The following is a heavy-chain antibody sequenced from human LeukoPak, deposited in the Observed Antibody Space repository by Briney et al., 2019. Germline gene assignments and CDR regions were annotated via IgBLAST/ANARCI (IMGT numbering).Heavy chain of an antibody. CDR3: TITRRDGYNSVYGGY. J-gene: IGHJ4*02. CDR2: IRSKANSYAT. CDR1: GFTFSGSA. Sequence: PGGSLRLSCAASGFTFSGSAMHWVRQASGKGLEWVGRIRSKANSYATAYAASVKGRFTISRDDSKNTAYLQMNSLKTEDTAVYYCTITRRDGYNSVYGGYWGQGTLVTVSS. D-gene: IGHD5-24*01. V-gene: IGHV3-73*01.